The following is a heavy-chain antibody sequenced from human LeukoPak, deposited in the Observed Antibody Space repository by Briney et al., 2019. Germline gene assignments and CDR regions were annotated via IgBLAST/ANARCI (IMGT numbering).Heavy chain of an antibody. J-gene: IGHJ4*02. V-gene: IGHV1-69*04. CDR1: GGTFNNYA. Sequence: GASVKVSCKTSGGTFNNYAISWVRRAPGQGLEWKGRVVPMFGIRNYPQTFRGRVNITADKATNTVYMELRSLRAEDTAIYYCATEPSRSYSFDHLDFWGLGTPVTVSS. D-gene: IGHD5-12*01. CDR2: VVPMFGIR. CDR3: ATEPSRSYSFDHLDF.